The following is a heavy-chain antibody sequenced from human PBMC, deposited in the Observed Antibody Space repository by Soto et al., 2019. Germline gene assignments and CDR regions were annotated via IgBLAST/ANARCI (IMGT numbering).Heavy chain of an antibody. Sequence: PGGSLRLSCEASGFTFSSYGMHWVRQAPGKGLEWVAIISYDGSNTYYADSVKGRFTISRDNSKNTLYLQMNSLRAEDTSVYYCAKEGGLSGSYYISSSYYFDYWGQGT. V-gene: IGHV3-30*18. CDR2: ISYDGSNT. J-gene: IGHJ4*02. CDR1: GFTFSSYG. D-gene: IGHD1-26*01. CDR3: AKEGGLSGSYYISSSYYFDY.